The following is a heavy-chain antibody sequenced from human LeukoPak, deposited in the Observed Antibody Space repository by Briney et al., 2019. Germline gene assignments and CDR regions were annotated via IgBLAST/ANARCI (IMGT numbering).Heavy chain of an antibody. D-gene: IGHD4-4*01. CDR2: ISYDGSNK. J-gene: IGHJ4*02. CDR3: ARTVTTVTTFIDY. Sequence: GGSLRLSCAASGFTFSSYAMHWVRQAPGKGLEWVAVISYDGSNKYYADSVKGRFTISRDNCKNTLYLQMNSLRAEDTAVYYCARTVTTVTTFIDYWGQGTLVTVSS. V-gene: IGHV3-30-3*01. CDR1: GFTFSSYA.